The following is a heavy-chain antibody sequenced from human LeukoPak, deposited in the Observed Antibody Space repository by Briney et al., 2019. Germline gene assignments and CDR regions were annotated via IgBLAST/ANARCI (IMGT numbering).Heavy chain of an antibody. CDR3: AGQYYYGSGSYISHFDY. Sequence: ASVKVSCKASGYTFTDYYIQWMRQAPGQGLEWMGWINPNSGGTNYAQKFQGRVTMTRDTSISTAYMELSRLRSDDTAVYYCAGQYYYGSGSYISHFDYWGQGTLVTVSS. J-gene: IGHJ4*02. CDR1: GYTFTDYY. CDR2: INPNSGGT. V-gene: IGHV1-2*02. D-gene: IGHD3-10*01.